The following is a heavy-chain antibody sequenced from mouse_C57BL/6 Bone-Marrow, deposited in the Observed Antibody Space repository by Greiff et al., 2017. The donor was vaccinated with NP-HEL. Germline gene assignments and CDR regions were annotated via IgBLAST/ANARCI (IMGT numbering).Heavy chain of an antibody. CDR1: GYTFTDYY. J-gene: IGHJ3*01. CDR2: INPYNGGT. V-gene: IGHV1-19*01. CDR3: ARRAYGSIAWFAY. D-gene: IGHD1-1*01. Sequence: EVQLQQSGPVLVKPGASVKMSCKASGYTFTDYYMNWVKQSPGQSLEWIGVINPYNGGTSYNQKFKGQATLTVDKSSSTASMALNILTSEDSAVYYGARRAYGSIAWFAYGGKGTLVTVSA.